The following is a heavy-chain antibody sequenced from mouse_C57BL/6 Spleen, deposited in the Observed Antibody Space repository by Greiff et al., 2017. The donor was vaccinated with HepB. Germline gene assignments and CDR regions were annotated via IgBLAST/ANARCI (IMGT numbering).Heavy chain of an antibody. CDR1: GYTFTDYN. CDR3: AGGFPGFAY. Sequence: EVQLQQSGPELVKPGASVKIPCKASGYTFTDYNMDWVKQSHGKSLEWIGDINPNNGGTIYNQKFKGKATLTVDKSSSPAYMELRSLTSEDPAVYYCAGGFPGFAYWGQGTLVTVSA. CDR2: INPNNGGT. J-gene: IGHJ3*01. V-gene: IGHV1-18*01.